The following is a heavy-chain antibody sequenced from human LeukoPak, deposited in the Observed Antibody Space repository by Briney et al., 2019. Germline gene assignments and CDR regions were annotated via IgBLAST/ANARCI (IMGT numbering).Heavy chain of an antibody. CDR3: GRDPKLGIRGYTYGYIDF. CDR2: INTNTGNP. D-gene: IGHD5-18*01. V-gene: IGHV7-4-1*02. CDR1: GYTFTTYA. J-gene: IGHJ4*02. Sequence: ASVKVSCKASGYTFTTYAMNWVRQAPGQGLEWMGWINTNTGNPTYAQGFFTGRYVFSLDTSVNTAYLQITGLKADDTAVYYCGRDPKLGIRGYTYGYIDFWGQGTLVTVAS.